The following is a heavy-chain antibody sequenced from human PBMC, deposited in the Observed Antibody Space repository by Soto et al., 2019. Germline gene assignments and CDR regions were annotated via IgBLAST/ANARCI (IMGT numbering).Heavy chain of an antibody. CDR3: ASSDF. J-gene: IGHJ4*02. V-gene: IGHV3-11*01. Sequence: GGSLRLSCVASGFTFSDYYMNWIRQAPGKGLEWVSYISSSGSNTFYADSLKGRFTISRDNAKNSLYLQMNSLTAEDTAVYYCASSDFWGQGTLVTVSS. CDR1: GFTFSDYY. CDR2: ISSSGSNT.